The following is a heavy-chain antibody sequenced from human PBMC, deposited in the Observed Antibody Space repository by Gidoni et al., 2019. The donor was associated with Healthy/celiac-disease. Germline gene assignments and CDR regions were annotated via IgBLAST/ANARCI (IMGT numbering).Heavy chain of an antibody. J-gene: IGHJ6*03. CDR1: GFTFSSYG. D-gene: IGHD6-6*01. CDR3: AKWGCSSSDYYYYMDV. CDR2: ISYDQSNK. Sequence: QVQLVESGGDVVEPGRALRLACAASGFTFSSYGRHWVRQAAGKGLEWVAGISYDQSNKYYADSVKGRFTISSDNSTNTLYLQMNSLRAEDTAVYYCAKWGCSSSDYYYYMDVWGKGTTVTVSS. V-gene: IGHV3-30*18.